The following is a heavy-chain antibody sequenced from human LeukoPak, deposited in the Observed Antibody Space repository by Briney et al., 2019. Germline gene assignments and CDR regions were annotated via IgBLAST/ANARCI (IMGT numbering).Heavy chain of an antibody. Sequence: SETLSLTCTVSGGSISSGGYYWSWIRQHPGKGLEWIGYIYYSGSTYYNPSLKSRVTISVDTSKNQFSLKLSSVTAADTAVYYCARDSGGDYESWVNAFVIWGQGTMVTVSS. D-gene: IGHD4-17*01. CDR1: GGSISSGGYY. V-gene: IGHV4-31*03. J-gene: IGHJ3*02. CDR3: ARDSGGDYESWVNAFVI. CDR2: IYYSGST.